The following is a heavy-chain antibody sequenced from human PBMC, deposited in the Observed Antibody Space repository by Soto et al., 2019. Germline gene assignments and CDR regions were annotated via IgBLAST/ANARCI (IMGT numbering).Heavy chain of an antibody. J-gene: IGHJ6*02. CDR1: GGTFSSYA. CDR2: IIPIFGTA. D-gene: IGHD3-22*01. Sequence: QVQLVQSGAEVKKPGSSVKVSCKASGGTFSSYAISWVRQAPGQGLEWMGGIIPIFGTANYAQKFQGRVXXPPDEPTSTAXXEXSXXRSEDTAVYYCARTNYGDYYDSNVKARSYCYGMDVWGQGTTVTGSS. CDR3: ARTNYGDYYDSNVKARSYCYGMDV. V-gene: IGHV1-69*05.